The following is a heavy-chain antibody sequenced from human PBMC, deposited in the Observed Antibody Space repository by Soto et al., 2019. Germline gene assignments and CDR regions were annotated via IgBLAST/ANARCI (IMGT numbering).Heavy chain of an antibody. CDR1: GFTFSSYA. V-gene: IGHV3-30-3*01. J-gene: IGHJ5*02. CDR3: ARDSESGWYIPWFDP. Sequence: QVQLVESGGGVVQPGRSLRLSCAASGFTFSSYAMHWVRQAPGKGLEWVADISYDGSNKYYADSVKGRFTISRDNSKNTLYLQMNSLRAEDTAEYYCARDSESGWYIPWFDPWGQGTLVTVS. D-gene: IGHD6-19*01. CDR2: ISYDGSNK.